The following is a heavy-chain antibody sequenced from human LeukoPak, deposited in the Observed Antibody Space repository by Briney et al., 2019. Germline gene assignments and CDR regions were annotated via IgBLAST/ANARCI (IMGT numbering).Heavy chain of an antibody. D-gene: IGHD6-13*01. CDR1: GFTFSSYG. CDR2: IRYDGSNK. Sequence: GGSLRLSCAASGFTFSSYGMHWVRQAPGKGLEWVAFIRYDGSNKYYADSVKGRFTISRDNAKNSLYLQMNSLRAEDTAVYYCASQPGIAAAGTGVTWGQGTLVTVSS. J-gene: IGHJ5*02. CDR3: ASQPGIAAAGTGVT. V-gene: IGHV3-30*02.